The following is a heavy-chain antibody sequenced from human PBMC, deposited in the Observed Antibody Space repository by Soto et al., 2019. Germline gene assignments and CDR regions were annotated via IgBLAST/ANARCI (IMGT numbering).Heavy chain of an antibody. Sequence: ASVKVSCKASGYTFTGYYMHWVRQAPGQGLEWMGWINPNSGGTNYAQKFQGWVTMTRDTSISTAYMELSRLRSDDTAVYYCAREEHPPTVLTTVTTWIGWFDPWGQGTLVTVSS. CDR3: AREEHPPTVLTTVTTWIGWFDP. CDR2: INPNSGGT. CDR1: GYTFTGYY. D-gene: IGHD4-17*01. V-gene: IGHV1-2*04. J-gene: IGHJ5*02.